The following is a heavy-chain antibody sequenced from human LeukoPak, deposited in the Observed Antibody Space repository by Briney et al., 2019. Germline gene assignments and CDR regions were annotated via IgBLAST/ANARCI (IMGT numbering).Heavy chain of an antibody. J-gene: IGHJ4*02. CDR3: ARDVYYYDSSGYYFAGGFDY. CDR1: GFTFSIYS. CDR2: ISSSSSTI. D-gene: IGHD3-22*01. Sequence: GGSLRLSCAASGFTFSIYSMNWVRQAPGKGLEWVSYISSSSSTIHYADSVKGRCTISRDNAENSLYLQMSSLRAEDTAVYYCARDVYYYDSSGYYFAGGFDYWGQGTLVTVSS. V-gene: IGHV3-48*01.